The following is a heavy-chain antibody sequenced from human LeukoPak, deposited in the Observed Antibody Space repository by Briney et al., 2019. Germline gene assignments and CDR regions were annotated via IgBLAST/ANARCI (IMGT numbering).Heavy chain of an antibody. CDR1: GGTFSSYA. V-gene: IGHV1-69*05. CDR3: ARGTTGTTNLDV. D-gene: IGHD1-1*01. CDR2: IIPIFGTA. Sequence: SVKVSCKASGGTFSSYAISWVRQAPGQGLEWMGGIIPIFGTANYAQKFQGRVTTTTDESTSTAYMELSSLRSEDTAVYYCARGTTGTTNLDVWGKGTTVTVSS. J-gene: IGHJ6*04.